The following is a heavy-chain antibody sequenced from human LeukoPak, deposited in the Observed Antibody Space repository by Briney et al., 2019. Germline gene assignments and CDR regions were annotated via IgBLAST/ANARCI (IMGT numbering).Heavy chain of an antibody. CDR2: ISGSGGST. Sequence: GGSLRLSCAASGFTFSSYAMSWVRQAPGKGLEWVSAISGSGGSTYYADSVKGRFTISRDNSKNTLYLQMNSLRAEDTAVYYCAKDLGYYDSSGYLFDFDYWGQGTLVTVSS. CDR1: GFTFSSYA. J-gene: IGHJ4*02. V-gene: IGHV3-23*01. D-gene: IGHD3-22*01. CDR3: AKDLGYYDSSGYLFDFDY.